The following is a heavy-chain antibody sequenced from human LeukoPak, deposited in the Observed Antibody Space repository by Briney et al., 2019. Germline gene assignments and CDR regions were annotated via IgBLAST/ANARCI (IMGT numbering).Heavy chain of an antibody. Sequence: GGSLRLSCAASGFTFSSYGMHWVRQAPGKGLEWVAVIWYDGSNKYYADSVKGRFTISRDNSKNTLYLQMNSPRAEDTAVYYCAKDSHIVVVAGVDSHMDVWGKGTTVTVSS. CDR1: GFTFSSYG. CDR2: IWYDGSNK. V-gene: IGHV3-33*06. CDR3: AKDSHIVVVAGVDSHMDV. D-gene: IGHD2-15*01. J-gene: IGHJ6*03.